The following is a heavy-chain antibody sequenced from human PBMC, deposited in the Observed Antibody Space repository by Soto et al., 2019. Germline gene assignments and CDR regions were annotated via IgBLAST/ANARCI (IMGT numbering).Heavy chain of an antibody. CDR1: GYSLTDYA. J-gene: IGHJ4*02. CDR3: ARGPGTVAFDY. V-gene: IGHV1-3*01. D-gene: IGHD4-17*01. CDR2: IIAGNGNT. Sequence: ASLKISCKASGYSLTDYAMHGVRQAPGQRPEWMGWIIAGNGNTKYSQKFQGRITITRDTSASTAYMNLSRLISEDTAFYYCARGPGTVAFDYWGQGTLVTVSS.